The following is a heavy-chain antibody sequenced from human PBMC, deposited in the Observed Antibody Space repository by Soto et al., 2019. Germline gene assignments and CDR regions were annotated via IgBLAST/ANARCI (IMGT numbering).Heavy chain of an antibody. V-gene: IGHV3-53*01. CDR2: LYIGGST. CDR3: ARARGGGGITYNYYFDY. Sequence: GATLRLPCAASVFTVSNNYMASVRQAPGKGLEWVSVLYIGGSTYYADSVKGRFTISRDNSKNTLYLQMHSLSAEDTAMYYCARARGGGGITYNYYFDYWGHGTQVTVSS. J-gene: IGHJ4*01. D-gene: IGHD3-16*01. CDR1: VFTVSNNY.